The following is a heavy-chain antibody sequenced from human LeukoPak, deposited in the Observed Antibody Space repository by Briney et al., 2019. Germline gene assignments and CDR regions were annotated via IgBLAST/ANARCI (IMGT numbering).Heavy chain of an antibody. J-gene: IGHJ4*02. Sequence: SVKVSCKASGYTFSSYAISWVRQAPGQGLEWMGGIIPIFDTGNYAQKFQGRLTITADESTSTAYMELSSLRSEDTAVYYCARTYYYDSSGYYFDYWGQGTLVTVSS. CDR2: IIPIFDTG. CDR3: ARTYYYDSSGYYFDY. CDR1: GYTFSSYA. V-gene: IGHV1-69*13. D-gene: IGHD3-22*01.